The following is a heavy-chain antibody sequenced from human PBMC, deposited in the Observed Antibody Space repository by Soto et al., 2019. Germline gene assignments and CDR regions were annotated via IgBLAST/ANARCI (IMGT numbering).Heavy chain of an antibody. CDR3: TRDASRDSSARGWFDP. CDR2: ISSNSAYI. CDR1: GFTLRSFT. Sequence: GGSLRPSCAAPGFTLRSFTMNWVRQAPGKGLEWVSTISSNSAYIYYTDALRGRFTISRDNAKNSLHLQMNSLRAEDTAVYYCTRDASRDSSARGWFDPWGPGTLVTVSS. D-gene: IGHD6-13*01. V-gene: IGHV3-21*01. J-gene: IGHJ5*02.